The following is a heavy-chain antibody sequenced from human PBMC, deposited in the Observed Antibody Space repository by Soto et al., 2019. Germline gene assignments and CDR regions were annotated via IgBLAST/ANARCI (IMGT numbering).Heavy chain of an antibody. V-gene: IGHV4-31*03. CDR1: GGSISSGGYY. D-gene: IGHD4-17*01. CDR2: IYYSGST. CDR3: ASGREFLTVTTMGSEYFQH. J-gene: IGHJ1*01. Sequence: PSETLSLTCTVSGGSISSGGYYWSWIRQHPGKGLEWIGYIYYSGSTYYNPSLKSRVTISVDTSKNQFSLKLSSVTAADTAVYYCASGREFLTVTTMGSEYFQHWGQGTLVTVSS.